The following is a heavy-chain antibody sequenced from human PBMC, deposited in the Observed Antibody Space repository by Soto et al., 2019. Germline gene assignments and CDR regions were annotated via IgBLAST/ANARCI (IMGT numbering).Heavy chain of an antibody. D-gene: IGHD2-2*02. V-gene: IGHV4-30-4*01. Sequence: QVQLQESGPGLVKPSQTLSLTCTVSGGSISSGDYYWSWIRQPPGKGLEWIGYIYYSGSTYYNPSLKSRVTISVDTSKNQFSLKLSSVTAADTAVYYCAREGGYCSSTSCYTKVGVDYWGQGTLVTVSS. CDR3: AREGGYCSSTSCYTKVGVDY. J-gene: IGHJ4*02. CDR1: GGSISSGDYY. CDR2: IYYSGST.